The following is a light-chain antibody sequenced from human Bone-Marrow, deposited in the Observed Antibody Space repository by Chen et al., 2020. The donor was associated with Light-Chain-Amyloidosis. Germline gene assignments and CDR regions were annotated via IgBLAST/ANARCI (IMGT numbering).Light chain of an antibody. CDR2: VGTGGIVG. J-gene: IGLJ3*02. CDR1: SANRTDE. V-gene: IGLV9-49*01. CDR3: GTEHGRGSNLEWV. Sequence: QPVLTQPPSASASLGASVTLSCTLSSANRTDEVDWYQQRPGKGPRCVMRVGTGGIVGSKGEGSPDRFSVLGTGLNRDLTIKNIQEEDESDDHCGTEHGRGSNLEWVFGGGTKLTVL.